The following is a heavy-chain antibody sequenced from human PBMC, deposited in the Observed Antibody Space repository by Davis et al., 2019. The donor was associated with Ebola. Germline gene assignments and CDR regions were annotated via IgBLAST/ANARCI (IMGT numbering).Heavy chain of an antibody. D-gene: IGHD3-22*01. CDR3: AHVEGTYYYDSSGYGVTYYFDY. CDR1: GFSLSTSGVG. V-gene: IGHV2-5*02. J-gene: IGHJ4*02. CDR2: IYWDDDK. Sequence: SGPTLVKPTQTLTLTCTFSGFSLSTSGVGVGWIRQPPGKALEWLALIYWDDDKRYSPSLKSRLTITKDTSKNQVVLTMTNMDPVDTATYYCAHVEGTYYYDSSGYGVTYYFDYWGQGTLVTVSS.